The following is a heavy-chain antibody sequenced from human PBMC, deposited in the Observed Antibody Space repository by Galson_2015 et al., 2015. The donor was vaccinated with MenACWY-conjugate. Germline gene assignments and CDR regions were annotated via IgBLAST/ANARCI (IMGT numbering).Heavy chain of an antibody. CDR2: INAGNGET. CDR1: GYSFMRYA. Sequence: SVKVSCKASGYSFMRYAIHWVRQAPGQRLEWMGWINAGNGETRYSQKFQGRVSISRVTSATTVYMELSSLTSEDTAVYYCARIGTTDCGSTSCFDYWGQGTLVTVSS. V-gene: IGHV1-3*01. J-gene: IGHJ4*02. D-gene: IGHD2-2*01. CDR3: ARIGTTDCGSTSCFDY.